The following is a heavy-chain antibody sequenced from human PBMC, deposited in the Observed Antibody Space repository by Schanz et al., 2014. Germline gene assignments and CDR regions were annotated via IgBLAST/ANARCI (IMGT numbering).Heavy chain of an antibody. Sequence: QVQLQESGPGLVKPSQTLSLTCAVSGGSISSGGYTWSWIRQPPGKGLEWIGYIYYSGSTYYNPSLKTRVTKSVDPSNNQFSLMRGSVTAADTAVYYCARAAGPVDYWGQGTLVTVSS. V-gene: IGHV4-30-4*07. J-gene: IGHJ4*02. CDR3: ARAAGPVDY. CDR2: IYYSGST. D-gene: IGHD6-13*01. CDR1: GGSISSGGYT.